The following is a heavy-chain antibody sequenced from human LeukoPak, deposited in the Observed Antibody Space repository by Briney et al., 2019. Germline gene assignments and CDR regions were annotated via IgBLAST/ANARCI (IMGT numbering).Heavy chain of an antibody. CDR2: IYHTGST. J-gene: IGHJ3*02. Sequence: SVTLSLTCTVSGGSINNGGYYWSWIRQPPGKGLEWIGYIYHTGSTHYNPSLKSRVTISVDRSKNQFSLKVTSVTAADTAVYYCARSHESTNDAFDIWGQGTMVTVSS. CDR1: GGSINNGGYY. V-gene: IGHV4-30-2*01. CDR3: ARSHESTNDAFDI. D-gene: IGHD2-2*01.